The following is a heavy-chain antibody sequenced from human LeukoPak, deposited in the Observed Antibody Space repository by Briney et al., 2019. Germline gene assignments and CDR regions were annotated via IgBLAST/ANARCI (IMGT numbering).Heavy chain of an antibody. CDR3: ARPLMTTVTNDAFDI. J-gene: IGHJ3*02. V-gene: IGHV3-66*04. CDR2: IYSGGST. CDR1: GFTVISNY. Sequence: TGGSLRFSFAASGFTVISNYMSWVRQAPGKGLKWVSVIYSGGSTYYADSVKGRFTISRDNSKNTLYLQMNSLRAEDTAVYYCARPLMTTVTNDAFDIWGQGTMVTVSS. D-gene: IGHD4-17*01.